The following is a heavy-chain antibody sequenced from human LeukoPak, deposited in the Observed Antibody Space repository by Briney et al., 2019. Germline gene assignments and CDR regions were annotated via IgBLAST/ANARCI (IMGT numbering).Heavy chain of an antibody. CDR2: INPNSGGT. D-gene: IGHD2-2*01. CDR3: AVLSIVVVPAAVDY. V-gene: IGHV1-2*06. Sequence: ASVKVSCKASGCTFTGYYMHWVRQAPGQGLEWMGRINPNSGGTNYAQKFQGRVTMTRDTSISTAYMELSRLRSDDTAVYYCAVLSIVVVPAAVDYWGQGTLVTVSS. CDR1: GCTFTGYY. J-gene: IGHJ4*02.